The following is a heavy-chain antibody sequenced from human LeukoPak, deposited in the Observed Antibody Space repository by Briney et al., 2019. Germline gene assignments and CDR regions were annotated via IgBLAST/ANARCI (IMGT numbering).Heavy chain of an antibody. Sequence: SETLSLTCTVSGGSISSGGYYWSWIRQPPGKGLERIGYIYYSGSTNYNPSLKSRVTISVDTSKNQFSLELSSVTAADTAVYYCARGSLGSSSSDAFDIWGQGTMVTVSS. V-gene: IGHV4-61*08. D-gene: IGHD6-6*01. CDR2: IYYSGST. CDR3: ARGSLGSSSSDAFDI. CDR1: GGSISSGGYY. J-gene: IGHJ3*02.